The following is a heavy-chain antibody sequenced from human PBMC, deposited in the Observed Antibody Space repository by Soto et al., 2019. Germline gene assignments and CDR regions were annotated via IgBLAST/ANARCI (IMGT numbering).Heavy chain of an antibody. CDR1: GYTFTGYY. CDR2: INPNSGGT. V-gene: IGHV1-2*04. Sequence: ASVKVSCKASGYTFTGYYMHWVRLAPGQGLEWMGWINPNSGGTNYAQKFQGWVTMTRDTSISTAYMELSRLRSDDTAVYYCARGRLPKQSSTSRSYGMDVWGQGTTVTVSS. J-gene: IGHJ6*02. CDR3: ARGRLPKQSSTSRSYGMDV. D-gene: IGHD2-2*01.